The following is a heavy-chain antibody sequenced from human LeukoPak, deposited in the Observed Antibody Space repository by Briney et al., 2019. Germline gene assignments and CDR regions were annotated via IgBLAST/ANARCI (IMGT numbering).Heavy chain of an antibody. CDR1: GFPFSSYW. CDR2: INSDGSIP. D-gene: IGHD3-16*01. CDR3: ARSLLGGTDY. J-gene: IGHJ4*02. Sequence: GGSLSLSCAASGFPFSSYWMPWVRRSPGKGLVWVSRINSDGSIPSYADSVKGRFTMSRDNAKNTLYLHLSSLRAEDTAVYYCARSLLGGTDYWGQGTLVTVSS. V-gene: IGHV3-74*01.